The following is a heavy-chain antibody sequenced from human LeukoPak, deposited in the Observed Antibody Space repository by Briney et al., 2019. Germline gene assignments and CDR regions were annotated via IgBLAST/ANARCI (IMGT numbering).Heavy chain of an antibody. CDR1: GESSFSSYY. CDR2: INHSGYT. CDR3: SRQVVGNDY. V-gene: IGHV4-34*01. Sequence: SETLSLTCAVYGESSFSSYYWSWIRQTPGGALEWIGEINHSGYTNYNPSLKSRVTLSIDTSKNQFSLRLNSVTAADTAVYYCSRQVVGNDYWGQGTLVTVPS. D-gene: IGHD3-22*01. J-gene: IGHJ4*02.